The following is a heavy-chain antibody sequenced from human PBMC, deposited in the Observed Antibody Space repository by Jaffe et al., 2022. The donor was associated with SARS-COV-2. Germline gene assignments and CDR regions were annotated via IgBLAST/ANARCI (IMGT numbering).Heavy chain of an antibody. D-gene: IGHD3-22*01. CDR2: ISYDGSNK. J-gene: IGHJ3*02. CDR1: GFTFSSYG. V-gene: IGHV3-30*18. CDR3: AKDSGFYDSRPLGAFDI. Sequence: QVQLVESGGGVVQPGRSLRLSCAASGFTFSSYGMHWVRQAPGKGLEWVAVISYDGSNKYYADSVKGRFTISRDNSKNTLYLQMNSLRAEDTAVYYCAKDSGFYDSRPLGAFDIWGQGTMVTVSS.